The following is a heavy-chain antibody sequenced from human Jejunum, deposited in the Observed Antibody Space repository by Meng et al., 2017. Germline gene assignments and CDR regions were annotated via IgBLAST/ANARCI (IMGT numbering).Heavy chain of an antibody. D-gene: IGHD3-22*01. V-gene: IGHV3-48*03. Sequence: GESLKISCAASGFSFSFYEMNWVRQAPGKGLEWVSYISSGGTNVKYTDSVKGRFTISRDNANNSLYLQMNSLRAEDTAVYYCARVTGYYYDSSAYSKTLDYWGQGTLVTVSS. CDR2: ISSGGTNV. J-gene: IGHJ4*02. CDR1: GFSFSFYE. CDR3: ARVTGYYYDSSAYSKTLDY.